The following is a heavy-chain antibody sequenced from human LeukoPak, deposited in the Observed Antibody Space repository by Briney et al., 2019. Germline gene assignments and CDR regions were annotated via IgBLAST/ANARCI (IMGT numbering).Heavy chain of an antibody. CDR3: ARAGDEYHYGSSAYFPFDY. J-gene: IGHJ4*02. V-gene: IGHV1-18*04. CDR1: GYTFTSYG. D-gene: IGHD3-22*01. CDR2: ISLYNGNT. Sequence: WASVKVSCKASGYTFTSYGISWVRQAPGQGLEWMGWISLYNGNTNYAQKLQGRVTMTTETSTSTAYMELRSLRSDDTAVYYCARAGDEYHYGSSAYFPFDYWGQGTLVTVSA.